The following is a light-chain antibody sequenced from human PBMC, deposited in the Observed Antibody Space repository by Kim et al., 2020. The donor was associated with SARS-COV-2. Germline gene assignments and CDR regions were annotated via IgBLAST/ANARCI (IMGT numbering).Light chain of an antibody. V-gene: IGKV1-27*01. Sequence: GDRVTITCRASQGITNSLAWYQQKPGKVPQLLIYAASALQAGGPSRFSGSGSGTDVTLTISSLQPEDVATYYCQKYNSAPWTFGQGTKVDIK. CDR1: QGITNS. CDR3: QKYNSAPWT. J-gene: IGKJ1*01. CDR2: AAS.